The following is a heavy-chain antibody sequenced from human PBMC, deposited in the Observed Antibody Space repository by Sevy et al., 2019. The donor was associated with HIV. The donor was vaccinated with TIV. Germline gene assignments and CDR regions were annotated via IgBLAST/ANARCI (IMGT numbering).Heavy chain of an antibody. D-gene: IGHD3-22*01. CDR3: ARCRYYYDSSGYHDWFDP. J-gene: IGHJ5*02. V-gene: IGHV4-34*01. CDR2: INHSGST. CDR1: GGSFSGYY. Sequence: SETLSLTCAVYGGSFSGYYWSWIRQPPGKGLEWIGEINHSGSTNYNPSLKSRVTISVDTSKNQFSLKLSSVTAADTAVYYCARCRYYYDSSGYHDWFDPWGQGTLVTVSS.